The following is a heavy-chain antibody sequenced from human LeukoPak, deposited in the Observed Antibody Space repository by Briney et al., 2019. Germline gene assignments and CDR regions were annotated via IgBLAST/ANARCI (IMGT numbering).Heavy chain of an antibody. Sequence: GASVKDSCKASGYTFTSYDINWVRQATGQGLEWMGWMNANSGNTGYAQKFQGRVTMTRNTSISTAYMELSSLRSEDTAVYYCARGDSTYMHYWGQGTLVTVSS. CDR1: GYTFTSYD. D-gene: IGHD6-13*01. CDR3: ARGDSTYMHY. J-gene: IGHJ4*02. V-gene: IGHV1-8*01. CDR2: MNANSGNT.